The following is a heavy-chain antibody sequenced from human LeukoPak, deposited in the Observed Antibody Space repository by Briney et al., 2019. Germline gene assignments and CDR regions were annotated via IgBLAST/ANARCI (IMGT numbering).Heavy chain of an antibody. CDR2: INHSGST. V-gene: IGHV4-34*01. Sequence: PSETLSLTCAVYGGSFSGYYWSWIRQPPGKGLEWIGEINHSGSTNYNPSLKSRVTISVDTSKNQFSLKLSSVTAADTAVYYCARPMHYGDYNYWGQGTLVTVSS. CDR3: ARPMHYGDYNY. CDR1: GGSFSGYY. J-gene: IGHJ4*02. D-gene: IGHD4-17*01.